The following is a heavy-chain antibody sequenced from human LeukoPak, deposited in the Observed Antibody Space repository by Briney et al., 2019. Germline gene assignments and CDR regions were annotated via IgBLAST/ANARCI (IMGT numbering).Heavy chain of an antibody. CDR1: GYTFTSYD. V-gene: IGHV1-8*02. D-gene: IGHD5-18*01. Sequence: GASVKVSCKASGYTFTSYDINWVRQATGQGLEWMGWMNPNSGNTGYAQKFQGRVTMTRDTSTSTVYMELSSLRSEDTAVYYCARDERDGGDTAMLGANNWFDPWGQGTLVTVSS. J-gene: IGHJ5*02. CDR2: MNPNSGNT. CDR3: ARDERDGGDTAMLGANNWFDP.